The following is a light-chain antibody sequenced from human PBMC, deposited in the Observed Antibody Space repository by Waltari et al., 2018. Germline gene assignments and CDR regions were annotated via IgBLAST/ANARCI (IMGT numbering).Light chain of an antibody. V-gene: IGKV1-39*01. Sequence: IQMTQSPSSLSASVGDRVTITCRAIQSISSYLNWYQQKPGKAPKLLSYAAASFQSGVPSRFSGSGSGTDFTLTISSLQPEDFATYYCQQSYSTPQTFGQGTKVEIK. CDR1: QSISSY. J-gene: IGKJ1*01. CDR3: QQSYSTPQT. CDR2: AAA.